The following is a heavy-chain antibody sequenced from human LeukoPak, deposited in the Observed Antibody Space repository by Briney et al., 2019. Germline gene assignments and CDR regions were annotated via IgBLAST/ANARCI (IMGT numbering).Heavy chain of an antibody. V-gene: IGHV1-8*01. Sequence: WASVKVSCKASGYTFTSYDINWVRQATGQGLEWMGWMNPNSGNTGYAQKFQGRVTVTRDTSTSTVHMELSGLRSEDTAVYYCARDQEGFDYWGQGTLVTVSS. CDR1: GYTFTSYD. J-gene: IGHJ4*02. CDR3: ARDQEGFDY. CDR2: MNPNSGNT.